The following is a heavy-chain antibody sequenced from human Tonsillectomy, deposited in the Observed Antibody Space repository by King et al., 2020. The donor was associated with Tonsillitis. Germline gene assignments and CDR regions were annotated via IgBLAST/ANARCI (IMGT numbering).Heavy chain of an antibody. D-gene: IGHD2/OR15-2a*01. CDR3: TTGAKYRGMGV. CDR2: IKSKGDGGAT. J-gene: IGHJ6*02. V-gene: IGHV3-15*01. Sequence: VQLVESGGDLVKPGGSLRLSCAASGFTFTNAWMSWVRQAPGKGLEWVGRIKSKGDGGATEYDAPVKGRFTISRDDSRNMVFLQMNSLRTEDTAVYYCTTGAKYRGMGVWGQGTTVTVSS. CDR1: GFTFTNAW.